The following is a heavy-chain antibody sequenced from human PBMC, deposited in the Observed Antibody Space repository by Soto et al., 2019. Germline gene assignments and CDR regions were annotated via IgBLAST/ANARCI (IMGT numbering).Heavy chain of an antibody. J-gene: IGHJ4*02. CDR2: ISAHNGNT. V-gene: IGHV1-18*01. CDR1: GYTFTSYG. D-gene: IGHD1-1*01. CDR3: ARGRYGDY. Sequence: QVHLVQSGAEVKKPGASVKVSCKGSGYTFTSYGITWVRQAPGQGLEWMGWISAHNGNTDYAQSLQGRVTVTRDTSTRTAYMELRSLRSYDTAVYYCARGRYGDYWGQGALVTVSS.